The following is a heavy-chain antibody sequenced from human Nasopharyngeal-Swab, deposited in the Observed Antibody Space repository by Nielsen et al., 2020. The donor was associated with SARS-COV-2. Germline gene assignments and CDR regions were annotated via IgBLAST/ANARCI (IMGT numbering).Heavy chain of an antibody. V-gene: IGHV3-7*01. CDR1: GFTFSSYW. Sequence: ETLSLTCAASGFTFSSYWMSWVRQAPGKGLEWVANIKQDGSEKYYVDSVKGRFTISRDNAKNSLYLQMNSLRAEDTAVYYCAREGPDSGYVDPHFDYWGQGTLVTVSS. CDR3: AREGPDSGYVDPHFDY. J-gene: IGHJ4*02. D-gene: IGHD5-12*01. CDR2: IKQDGSEK.